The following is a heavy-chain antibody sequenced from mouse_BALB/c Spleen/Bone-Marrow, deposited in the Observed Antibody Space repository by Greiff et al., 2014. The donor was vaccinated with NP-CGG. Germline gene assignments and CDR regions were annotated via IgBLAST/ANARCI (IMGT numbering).Heavy chain of an antibody. CDR2: INPSTGYT. D-gene: IGHD3-2*01. Sequence: VQVVESGAELAKPGASVKMSCKASGYTFTSYWMHWVKQGPGQGLEWIGYINPSTGYTEHNQRFKDKATLTADKSSSTAYMQLSSLTSEDSAVYYCARRGDSSGYPFAYWGQGTPVTVSA. CDR3: ARRGDSSGYPFAY. CDR1: GYTFTSYW. J-gene: IGHJ3*01. V-gene: IGHV1-7*01.